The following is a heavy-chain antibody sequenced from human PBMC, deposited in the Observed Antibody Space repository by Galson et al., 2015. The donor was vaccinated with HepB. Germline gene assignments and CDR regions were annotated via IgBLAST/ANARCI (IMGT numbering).Heavy chain of an antibody. CDR1: GYTFTNNY. V-gene: IGHV1-46*04. J-gene: IGHJ4*02. D-gene: IGHD3-22*01. CDR2: INPSGGNT. CDR3: ARGRSDDSNGFNFDY. Sequence: SVKVSCKASGYTFTNNYLHWVRQAPGLGLEWMGIINPSGGNTRYAQKLQGRVTMTRDTSTSTVYMELSSLTSEDTAVYYCARGRSDDSNGFNFDYWGQGTLVTVSS.